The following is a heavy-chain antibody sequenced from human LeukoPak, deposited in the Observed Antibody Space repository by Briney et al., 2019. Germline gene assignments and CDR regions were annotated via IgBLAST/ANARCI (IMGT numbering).Heavy chain of an antibody. D-gene: IGHD5-24*01. CDR1: GYTFTGYY. J-gene: IGHJ4*02. V-gene: IGHV1-2*02. Sequence: GASVKVSCKASGYTFTGYYIHWVRQAPGQGLEWMGWINPNNGGTNYAQKFQGRVTMTRDTSISTAYMELSRLRSDDTAVYYCARGAERSRYFDYWGQETLVTVSS. CDR2: INPNNGGT. CDR3: ARGAERSRYFDY.